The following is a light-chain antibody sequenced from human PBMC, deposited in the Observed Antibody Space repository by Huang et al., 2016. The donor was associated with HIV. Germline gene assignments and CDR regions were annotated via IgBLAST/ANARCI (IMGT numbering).Light chain of an antibody. J-gene: IGKJ1*01. CDR2: WAS. Sequence: DVILTQSPDSLAVSLGERATLNCRSSQSVYSSSTSKDYMAWCQQKPGQPPRLLLFWASTREAGVTDRFSGSGSGTHFTLTIANLEAEDAAIYYCQQYYSSPQTFGQGTRVEVK. CDR1: QSVYSSSTSKDY. CDR3: QQYYSSPQT. V-gene: IGKV4-1*01.